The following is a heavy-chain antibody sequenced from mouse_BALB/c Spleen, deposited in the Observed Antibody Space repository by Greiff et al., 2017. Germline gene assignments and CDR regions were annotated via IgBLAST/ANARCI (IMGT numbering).Heavy chain of an antibody. Sequence: TGGGLVQPKGSLKLSCAASGFTFNTNAMNWVRQAPGKGLEWVARIRSKSNNYATYYADSVKDRFTISRDDSQSMLYLQMNNLKTEDTAMYYCVRDPGWGFAYWGQGTLVTVSA. D-gene: IGHD2-3*01. CDR3: VRDPGWGFAY. V-gene: IGHV10S3*01. CDR1: GFTFNTNA. J-gene: IGHJ3*01. CDR2: IRSKSNNYAT.